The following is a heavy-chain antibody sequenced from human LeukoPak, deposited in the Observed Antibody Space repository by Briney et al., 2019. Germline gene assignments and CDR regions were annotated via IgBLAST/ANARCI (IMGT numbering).Heavy chain of an antibody. J-gene: IGHJ2*01. V-gene: IGHV4-34*01. CDR3: ARGTKDKYFDL. Sequence: SETLSLTCAVYGGSFSGYYWSWIRQPPGKGLEWIGEINHSGSTNYNPSLKSRVTISVDTSKNQFSLKLSSVTAADTAVYYCARGTKDKYFDLWGRGTLVTVSS. CDR2: INHSGST. CDR1: GGSFSGYY.